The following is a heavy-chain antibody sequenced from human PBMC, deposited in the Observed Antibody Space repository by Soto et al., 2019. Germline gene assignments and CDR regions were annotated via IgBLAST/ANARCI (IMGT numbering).Heavy chain of an antibody. CDR3: ARQNPLNWFDP. V-gene: IGHV4-39*01. Sequence: QLQLQASGPGLVKPSETLSLTCTVSGVSISGSSYYWGWIRQPPGKGLEWIGSISDSESTYYNLSLKSRITMSVDTSKNQFSLKLSSVSAADTAVYYCARQNPLNWFDPWGQGTLVTVSS. CDR1: GVSISGSSYY. J-gene: IGHJ5*02. CDR2: ISDSEST.